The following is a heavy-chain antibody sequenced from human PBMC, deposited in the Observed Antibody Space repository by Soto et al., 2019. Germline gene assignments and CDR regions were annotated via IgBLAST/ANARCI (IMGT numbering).Heavy chain of an antibody. CDR3: ARDLSSPFDY. CDR1: GGSIGGSNG. D-gene: IGHD6-13*01. J-gene: IGHJ4*02. CDR2: IYHSGST. V-gene: IGHV4-4*02. Sequence: SETLSLTCAVSGGSIGGSNGWSWVRQPPGKGLEWIGEIYHSGSTNYNPSLKSRVTISVDKSKNQFSLKLSSVTAADTAVYYCARDLSSPFDYWGQGALVTVSS.